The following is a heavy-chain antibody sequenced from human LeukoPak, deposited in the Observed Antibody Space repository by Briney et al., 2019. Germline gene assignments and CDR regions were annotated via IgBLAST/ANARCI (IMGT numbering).Heavy chain of an antibody. CDR1: GGSISTYY. J-gene: IGHJ4*02. V-gene: IGHV4-59*08. Sequence: SETLSLTCTVSGGSISTYYWSWIRQPPGKGLEWIGYIYYSGSINYNPSLKSRVTISVDTSKNQFSLDLSSVTAADTAVYYCARHGIVDSSRKYYFDYWGQGTLVTVSS. D-gene: IGHD6-13*01. CDR3: ARHGIVDSSRKYYFDY. CDR2: IYYSGSI.